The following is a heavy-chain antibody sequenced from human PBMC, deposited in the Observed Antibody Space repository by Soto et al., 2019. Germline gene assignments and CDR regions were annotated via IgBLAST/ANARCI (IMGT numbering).Heavy chain of an antibody. J-gene: IGHJ4*02. D-gene: IGHD5-18*01. CDR3: ARVGGEVIQLWSYFDY. V-gene: IGHV3-30-3*01. CDR1: GFTFSSYA. Sequence: PGGSLRLSCAASGFTFSSYAMHWVRQAPGKGLEWVAIISYDGSNKYYADSVKGRFTISRDNSKNTLYLQMNSLRAEDTAVYYCARVGGEVIQLWSYFDYWGQGTLVTVSS. CDR2: ISYDGSNK.